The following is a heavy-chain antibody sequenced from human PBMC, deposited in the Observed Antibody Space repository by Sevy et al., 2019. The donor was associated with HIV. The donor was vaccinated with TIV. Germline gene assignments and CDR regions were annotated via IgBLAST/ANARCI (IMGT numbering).Heavy chain of an antibody. CDR1: GYSFNTYG. D-gene: IGHD4-17*01. CDR2: ISAYNGKT. J-gene: IGHJ6*02. Sequence: ASVKVSCKASGYSFNTYGISWVRQAPGHGLEWMGWISAYNGKTVYAQNAQGRVTMTKDTSTSTAYMELSSLSSDDTAVYYCARDYGDVYYGMDVWGQGTTVTVSS. CDR3: ARDYGDVYYGMDV. V-gene: IGHV1-18*04.